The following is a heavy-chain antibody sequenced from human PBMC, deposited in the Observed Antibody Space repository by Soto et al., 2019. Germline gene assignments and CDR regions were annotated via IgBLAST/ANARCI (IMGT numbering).Heavy chain of an antibody. CDR3: STYSYHDHISGYHDS. CDR1: GGSMTRRNHY. J-gene: IGHJ4*02. V-gene: IGHV4-39*01. CDR2: IHHTGAT. D-gene: IGHD5-18*01. Sequence: TLSLTCTVTGGSMTRRNHYWGWVRQPPGKGLEWVASIHHTGATYYNPSLRARITMSVDTSNNRFSLSLTSVTAADTATYFCSTYSYHDHISGYHDSCGQGPLVTVYS.